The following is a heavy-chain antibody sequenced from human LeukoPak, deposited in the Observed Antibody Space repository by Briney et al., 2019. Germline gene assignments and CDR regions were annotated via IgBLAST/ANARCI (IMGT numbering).Heavy chain of an antibody. CDR3: ARDRAGVGDY. CDR1: GFTFSTYV. D-gene: IGHD2-8*01. J-gene: IGHJ4*02. CDR2: ITSNGDNT. V-gene: IGHV3-64*01. Sequence: GGSLRLSCAASGFTFSTYVMHWVRQAPGKGLEYVSSITSNGDNTYYANSVKGRFTISRDNSKDTLYLQMGSLRPEDMAVYYCARDRAGVGDYWGQGTLVTVSS.